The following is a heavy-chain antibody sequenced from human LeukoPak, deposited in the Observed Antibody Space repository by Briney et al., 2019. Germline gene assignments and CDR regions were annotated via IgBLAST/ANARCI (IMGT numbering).Heavy chain of an antibody. CDR3: AKDSGIVVVPAANVDPDFDY. CDR2: ISYDGSNK. D-gene: IGHD2-2*01. V-gene: IGHV3-30-3*01. CDR1: GFTFSSYA. Sequence: GGSLRLSCAASGFTFSSYAMHWVRQAPGKGLEWVAVISYDGSNKYYADSVKGRFTISRDNSKNTLYLQMNSLRAEDTAVYYCAKDSGIVVVPAANVDPDFDYWGQGTLVTVSS. J-gene: IGHJ4*02.